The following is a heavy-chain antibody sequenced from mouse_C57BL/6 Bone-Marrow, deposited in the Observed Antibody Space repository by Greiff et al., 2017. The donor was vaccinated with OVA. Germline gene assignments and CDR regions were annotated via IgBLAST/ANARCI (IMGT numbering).Heavy chain of an antibody. D-gene: IGHD1-1*01. CDR1: GYTFTSYT. CDR3: ERMYYYGSSPAWFAY. J-gene: IGHJ3*01. Sequence: QVQLQQSGAELARPGASVKMSCKASGYTFTSYTMHWVKQRPGQGLEWIGYINPSSGYTKYNQKFKDKATLTADKSSSTAYMQLSSLTSEDSAVYYCERMYYYGSSPAWFAYWGQGTLVTVSA. V-gene: IGHV1-4*01. CDR2: INPSSGYT.